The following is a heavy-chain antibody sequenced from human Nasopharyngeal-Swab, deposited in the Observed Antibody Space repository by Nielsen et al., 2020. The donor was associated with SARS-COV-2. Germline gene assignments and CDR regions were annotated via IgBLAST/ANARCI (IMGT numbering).Heavy chain of an antibody. CDR3: ARESGGGLVDS. CDR2: FNYSGIT. Sequence: SETLSLTCTVSGGSISSYYWSWIRQSPGTGLEWIGYFNYSGITNYNPSLKSRVTILIDTSKNQFSLQLNSVTAADTAVYYCARESGGGLVDSWGQGTLVTVSS. D-gene: IGHD3-16*01. CDR1: GGSISSYY. J-gene: IGHJ4*02. V-gene: IGHV4-59*12.